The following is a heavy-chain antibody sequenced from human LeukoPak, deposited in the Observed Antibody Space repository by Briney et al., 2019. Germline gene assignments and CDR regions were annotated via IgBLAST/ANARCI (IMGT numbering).Heavy chain of an antibody. CDR3: ARDAPRTMVVTSGWYFDL. Sequence: ASVKVSCKASGYTFTSYGISWVRQAPGQGLEGMGWMSAYNGNTNYAQKLQGRVTMTTDTSTSTAYMELRSLRSDDTAVYYCARDAPRTMVVTSGWYFDLWGRGTLVTVSS. D-gene: IGHD2-21*02. CDR2: MSAYNGNT. CDR1: GYTFTSYG. J-gene: IGHJ2*01. V-gene: IGHV1-18*01.